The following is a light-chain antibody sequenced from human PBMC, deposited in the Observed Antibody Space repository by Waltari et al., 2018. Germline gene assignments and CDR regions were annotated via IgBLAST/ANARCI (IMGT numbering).Light chain of an antibody. Sequence: DIVMTQSPESLAVSLGERATINCKSRQSVLHTSNNKNYLAWDQHKPRQPPKLRIYGASPRKSGFPDRFSGSGSGTDFTLTISSLQAEDVAVYYCQQYFTTLRTFGQGTKVEIK. J-gene: IGKJ1*01. CDR1: QSVLHTSNNKNY. V-gene: IGKV4-1*01. CDR2: GAS. CDR3: QQYFTTLRT.